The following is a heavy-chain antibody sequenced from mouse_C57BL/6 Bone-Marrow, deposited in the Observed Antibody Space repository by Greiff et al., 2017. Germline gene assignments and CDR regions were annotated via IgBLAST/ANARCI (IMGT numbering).Heavy chain of an antibody. CDR2: ISGGGGNT. J-gene: IGHJ3*02. CDR3: ARQGE. Sequence: VESGGGLVKPGGSLNPSCAASGFPFGSFTMSWVRRTPEKRLEWVATISGGGGNTYYPDSVKGRFTISRDNAKNTLYLQMSSLRSEDTALYYCARQGEWGQGTLVTVSA. V-gene: IGHV5-9*01. CDR1: GFPFGSFT.